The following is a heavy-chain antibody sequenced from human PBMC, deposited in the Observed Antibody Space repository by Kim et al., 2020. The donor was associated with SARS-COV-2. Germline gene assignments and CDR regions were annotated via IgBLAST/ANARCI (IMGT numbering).Heavy chain of an antibody. V-gene: IGHV3-53*01. Sequence: ADSVKGRFTISKDTSKNALSLQMNSLGVEDTAVYFCASEMAVAGYVSFDYWGQGTLVTVSS. D-gene: IGHD6-19*01. CDR3: ASEMAVAGYVSFDY. J-gene: IGHJ4*02.